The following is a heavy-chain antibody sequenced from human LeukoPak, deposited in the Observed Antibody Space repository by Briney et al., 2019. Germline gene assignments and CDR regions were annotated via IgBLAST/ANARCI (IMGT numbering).Heavy chain of an antibody. V-gene: IGHV3-53*01. CDR2: IYSGGST. D-gene: IGHD1-1*01. CDR1: GFTVSSNH. CDR3: ARGPAGYN. J-gene: IGHJ4*02. Sequence: GGSLRLSCAASGFTVSSNHMSWVRQAPGKGLELVSVIYSGGSTDYAASVKGRFTISRDNLKSTLYLQMNSLRADDTAVYYCARGPAGYNWGQGTLVTFSS.